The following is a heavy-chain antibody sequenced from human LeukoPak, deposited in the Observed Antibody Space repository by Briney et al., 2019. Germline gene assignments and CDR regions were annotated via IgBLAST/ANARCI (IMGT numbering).Heavy chain of an antibody. CDR1: GFTFSNAW. J-gene: IGHJ6*03. D-gene: IGHD3-10*01. CDR3: TIRVAGSGRDAYYMDV. Sequence: GGSLRLSCAASGFTFSNAWMSWVRQAPGKGLEWVGRIKSKTDGGATDYAAPVKGRFTISRDDSKNTLYLQMNSLKTEGTAVYYCTIRVAGSGRDAYYMDVWGKGTTVTVSS. CDR2: IKSKTDGGAT. V-gene: IGHV3-15*01.